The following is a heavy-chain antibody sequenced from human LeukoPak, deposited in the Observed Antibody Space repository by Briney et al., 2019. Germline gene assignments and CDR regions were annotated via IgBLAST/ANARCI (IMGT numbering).Heavy chain of an antibody. CDR2: IRSKAYGGTT. Sequence: GGSLRLSCTASGFTFGDYAMSWFRQAPGKGLEWVGFIRSKAYGGTTEYAASVKGRYTISRDDSKSIAYLQMNSLKTEDTAVYYCTRDHSGGYLMGPEYDYWGQGTLVTVSS. CDR3: TRDHSGGYLMGPEYDY. CDR1: GFTFGDYA. V-gene: IGHV3-49*03. D-gene: IGHD1-26*01. J-gene: IGHJ4*02.